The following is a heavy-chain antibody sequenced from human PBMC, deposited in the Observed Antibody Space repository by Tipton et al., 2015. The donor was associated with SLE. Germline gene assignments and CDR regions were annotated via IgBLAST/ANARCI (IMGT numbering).Heavy chain of an antibody. D-gene: IGHD2-2*01. CDR3: TTGPHIVVVPAAMGVDY. J-gene: IGHJ4*02. CDR1: GFTFSNAW. CDR2: IKSKTDGGTT. V-gene: IGHV3-15*01. Sequence: GSLRLSCAASGFTFSNAWMSWVGQAPGKGLEWVGRIKSKTDGGTTDYAAPGKGRFTISRDDSKNTLYLQMNSLKTEDTAVYYCTTGPHIVVVPAAMGVDYWGQGTLVTVSS.